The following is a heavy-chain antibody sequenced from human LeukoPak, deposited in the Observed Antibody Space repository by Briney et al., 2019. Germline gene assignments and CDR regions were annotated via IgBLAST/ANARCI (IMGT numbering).Heavy chain of an antibody. CDR3: ARGQWLPVFDF. CDR1: GGSISSGSYY. V-gene: IGHV4-61*02. CDR2: IYTSGST. Sequence: PSETLSLTCTVSGGSISSGSYYWSWIRQPAGKGLEWIGRIYTSGSTNYNPSLKSRVTISVDTSKNHFSLKLSSVTAADTAVYYCARGQWLPVFDFWGQGTLVTVSS. J-gene: IGHJ4*02. D-gene: IGHD3-22*01.